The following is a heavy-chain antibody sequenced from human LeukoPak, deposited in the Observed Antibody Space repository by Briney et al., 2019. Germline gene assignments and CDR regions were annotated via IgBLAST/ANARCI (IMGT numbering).Heavy chain of an antibody. V-gene: IGHV4-39*07. Sequence: PSETLSLTCTVSGGSISSSTYYWGWIRQPPGKGLEWIGSIYYSGSTYYNPSLKSRVTISVDTSKNQFSLKLSSVTAADTAVYYCARVEPIVYGSGSYYFDYWGQGTLVTVSS. D-gene: IGHD3-10*01. CDR3: ARVEPIVYGSGSYYFDY. CDR2: IYYSGST. CDR1: GGSISSSTYY. J-gene: IGHJ4*02.